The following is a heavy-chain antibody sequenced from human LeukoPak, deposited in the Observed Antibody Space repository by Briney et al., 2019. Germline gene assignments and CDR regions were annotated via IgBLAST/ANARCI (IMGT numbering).Heavy chain of an antibody. D-gene: IGHD6-19*01. CDR2: IKSKVGGGTA. CDR1: GFTFRNAW. Sequence: GGSLRLSCAASGFTFRNAWMSWVRQAPGRGLEWVGRIKSKVGGGTADYAAAVEGRFTISRDDSENTLSLQMSSLKTDDTAVYYCTRDREVAGPDSWGQGTLVTVSS. J-gene: IGHJ4*02. V-gene: IGHV3-15*01. CDR3: TRDREVAGPDS.